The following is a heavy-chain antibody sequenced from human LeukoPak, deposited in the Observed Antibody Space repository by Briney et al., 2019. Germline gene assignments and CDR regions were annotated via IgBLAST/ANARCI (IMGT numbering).Heavy chain of an antibody. V-gene: IGHV3-48*04. CDR1: GFTFSSYS. D-gene: IGHD3/OR15-3a*01. CDR2: SSSSGSTI. CDR3: ARRRDFIDY. J-gene: IGHJ4*02. Sequence: GGSLRLSCAASGFTFSSYSMNWVRQAPGKGLEWVSYSSSSGSTIYYADSVKGRFAISRDNAKNSLYLQMNSLRAEDTAVYYCARRRDFIDYWGQGTLVTVFS.